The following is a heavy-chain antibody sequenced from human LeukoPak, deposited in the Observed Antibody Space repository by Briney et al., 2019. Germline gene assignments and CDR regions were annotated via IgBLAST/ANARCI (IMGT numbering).Heavy chain of an antibody. J-gene: IGHJ3*02. V-gene: IGHV4-59*08. Sequence: SETLSLTCTVSGGSISSYSWSWIRQPPGKGLEWIGSIYYSGSTNYNPSLKSRVTISVDTSKNQFSLKMSSVIAADTAVYYCARHGGESIVAMILHAFDIWGQGTMVTVSS. CDR1: GGSISSYS. CDR3: ARHGGESIVAMILHAFDI. CDR2: IYYSGST. D-gene: IGHD5-12*01.